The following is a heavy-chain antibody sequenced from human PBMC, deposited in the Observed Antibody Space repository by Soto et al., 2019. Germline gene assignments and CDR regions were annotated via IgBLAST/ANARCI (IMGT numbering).Heavy chain of an antibody. V-gene: IGHV3-48*03. Sequence: XVCLRRSCAACGFTFSGYQMNWVPQAPGKGLEWVSYISSNGAATYHADSVKGRFAISRDNAKNTLYLQMDSLRAEDTAVYYCARECNGGADCPRRSFDYWGQGTLVTVSS. CDR1: GFTFSGYQ. CDR2: ISSNGAAT. D-gene: IGHD2-21*02. CDR3: ARECNGGADCPRRSFDY. J-gene: IGHJ4*02.